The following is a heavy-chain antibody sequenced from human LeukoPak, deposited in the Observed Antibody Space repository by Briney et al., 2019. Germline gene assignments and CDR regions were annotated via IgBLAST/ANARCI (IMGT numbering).Heavy chain of an antibody. J-gene: IGHJ4*02. CDR1: GFTFSSYW. V-gene: IGHV3-7*01. CDR2: IKQDGSEK. CDR3: ARDLFWRPYYYDSSGYSYFDY. D-gene: IGHD3-22*01. Sequence: GGSLRLSCAASGFTFSSYWMSWVRQAPGKGLEWVANIKQDGSEKYYVDSVKGRFTISRDNAKNSLYLQMNSLRAEDTAMYYCARDLFWRPYYYDSSGYSYFDYWGQGTLVTASS.